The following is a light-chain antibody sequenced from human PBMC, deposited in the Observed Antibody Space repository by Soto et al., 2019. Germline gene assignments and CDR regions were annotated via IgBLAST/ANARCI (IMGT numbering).Light chain of an antibody. CDR3: QQYTGSPLT. CDR1: QSVSSY. J-gene: IGKJ4*01. V-gene: IGKV3-11*01. Sequence: EIVLTQSPATLSLSPGERATLSCRASQSVSSYLAWYQQKPGQAPRLLIYDASNRATGIPARFSGSGSGTDFTLTISRLEPEDFAVYYCQQYTGSPLTFGGGTKVEI. CDR2: DAS.